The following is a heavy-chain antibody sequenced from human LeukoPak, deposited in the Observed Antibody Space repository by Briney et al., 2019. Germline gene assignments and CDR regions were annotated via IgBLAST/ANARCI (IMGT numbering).Heavy chain of an antibody. D-gene: IGHD6-13*01. Sequence: SQTLSLTCTVSGGSISSGGYYWSWLRQHPGTGLEWIGYIYYSGSTYYNPSLKSRVTISVDTSKNQFSLKLSSVTAADTAVYYCARDRRIAAAGSGAFDIWGQGTMVTVSS. J-gene: IGHJ3*02. CDR1: GGSISSGGYY. CDR3: ARDRRIAAAGSGAFDI. V-gene: IGHV4-31*03. CDR2: IYYSGST.